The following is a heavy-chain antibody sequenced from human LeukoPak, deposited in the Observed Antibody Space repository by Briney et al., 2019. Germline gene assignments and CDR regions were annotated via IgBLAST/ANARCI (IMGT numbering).Heavy chain of an antibody. CDR1: GFTFSSYG. D-gene: IGHD2-2*01. CDR2: IRYDGSNK. J-gene: IGHJ6*03. CDR3: AKGYCSSTSCYHYYYMDV. V-gene: IGHV3-30*02. Sequence: LSGGSLRLSCAASGFTFSSYGMHWVRQAPGKGLEWVAFIRYDGSNKYYAGSVKGRFTISRDNSKNTLYLQMNSLRAEDTAVYYCAKGYCSSTSCYHYYYMDVWGKGTTVTVSS.